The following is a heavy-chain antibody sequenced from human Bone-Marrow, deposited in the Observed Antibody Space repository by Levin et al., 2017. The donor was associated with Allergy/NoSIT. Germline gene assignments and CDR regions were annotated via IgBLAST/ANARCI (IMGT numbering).Heavy chain of an antibody. CDR1: GFSLSTTGMC. J-gene: IGHJ4*02. CDR2: IDWDDDK. D-gene: IGHD6-13*01. Sequence: ESGPTLVKPTQTLTLTCTFSGFSLSTTGMCVSWIRQPPGKALEWLALIDWDDDKYYSTSLKTRLTISTDTSKNQVVLTMTNMDPVDSATYFCARMDSRSHYLPRFDYWGQGALVTVSS. CDR3: ARMDSRSHYLPRFDY. V-gene: IGHV2-70*01.